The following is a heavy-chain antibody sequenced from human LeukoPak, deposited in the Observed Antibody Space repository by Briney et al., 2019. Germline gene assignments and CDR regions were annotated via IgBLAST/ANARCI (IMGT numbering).Heavy chain of an antibody. D-gene: IGHD2-15*01. CDR1: GGTFSSYA. CDR2: IIPIFGTA. CDR3: ARVRGSCSGGSCYLGWFDP. Sequence: SVKVSCKASGGTFSSYAISWVRQAPGQGLEWMGGIIPIFGTANYAQKFQGRVTITADESTSTAYMELSSLRSEDTAVYYCARVRGSCSGGSCYLGWFDPWGQGTLVTVSS. V-gene: IGHV1-69*13. J-gene: IGHJ5*02.